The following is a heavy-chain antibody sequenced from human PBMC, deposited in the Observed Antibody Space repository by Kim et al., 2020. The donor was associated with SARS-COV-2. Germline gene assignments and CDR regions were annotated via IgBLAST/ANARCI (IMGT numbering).Heavy chain of an antibody. V-gene: IGHV1-3*01. D-gene: IGHD3-10*01. CDR2: K. CDR3: AASVPGSGCDF. Sequence: KKYSQKCQARLTITRDTSASTVYLDLSSLRSEDTAMYYCAASVPGSGCDFWGQGALVTVSS. J-gene: IGHJ4*02.